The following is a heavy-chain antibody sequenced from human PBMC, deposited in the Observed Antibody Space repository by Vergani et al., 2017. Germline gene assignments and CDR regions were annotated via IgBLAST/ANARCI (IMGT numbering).Heavy chain of an antibody. J-gene: IGHJ4*02. V-gene: IGHV3-33*06. CDR3: VKDAGSYENFFDS. CDR1: GFTFNQYR. D-gene: IGHD1-26*01. CDR2: TWYDGNNK. Sequence: QVQLVESGGGVVQPGRSLRLSCAASGFTFNQYRMHWVRQAPGKGLEWVAVTWYDGNNKQYADSVKGRFTISRDNSRDTLYLQMNSLRPEDTATYYCVKDAGSYENFFDSWGQGTLVTVSS.